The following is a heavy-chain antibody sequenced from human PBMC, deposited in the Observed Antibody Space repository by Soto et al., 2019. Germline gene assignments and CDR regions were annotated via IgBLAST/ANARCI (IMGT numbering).Heavy chain of an antibody. CDR2: ISYDGSNK. CDR3: AREGTLEAAAADAFDI. D-gene: IGHD6-13*01. Sequence: QVQLVESGGGVVQPGRSLRLSCAASGFTFSSYAMHWVRQAPGKGLEWVAVISYDGSNKYYADSVKGRFTISRDNSKNPLYLQMNSLRAEDTAVYYCAREGTLEAAAADAFDIWGQGTMVTVSS. J-gene: IGHJ3*02. CDR1: GFTFSSYA. V-gene: IGHV3-30-3*01.